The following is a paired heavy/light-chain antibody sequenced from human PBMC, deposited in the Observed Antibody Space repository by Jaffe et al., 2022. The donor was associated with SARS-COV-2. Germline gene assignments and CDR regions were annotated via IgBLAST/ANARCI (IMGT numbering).Heavy chain of an antibody. V-gene: IGHV4-39*01. CDR2: IYYSGTT. CDR3: GRHPPHSGFRFDC. Sequence: QLQLQESGPGLVKPSETLSLTCSVSGGSISSSSNYWGWIRQPPGKGLEWIGSIYYSGTTYYNPSLKSRITMSVDTSKSQFSLKLSSLTAADTAVYYCGRHPPHSGFRFDCWGQGTLVTVAS. CDR1: GGSISSSSNY. D-gene: IGHD3-22*01. J-gene: IGHJ4*02.
Light chain of an antibody. J-gene: IGLJ2*01. CDR2: DVV. CDR1: SSDVGGYTY. V-gene: IGLV2-14*01. Sequence: QSALTQPASVSGSPGQSITISCTGTSSDVGGYTYVSWYQQYPGKAPKLMIYDVVNRPSGISNRFSGSKSGNTASLTISGLQAEDEAHYYCSSFTSSTALVFGGGTKLTVL. CDR3: SSFTSSTALV.